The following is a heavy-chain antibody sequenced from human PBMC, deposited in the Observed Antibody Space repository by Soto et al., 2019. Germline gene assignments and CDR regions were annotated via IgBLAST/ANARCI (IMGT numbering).Heavy chain of an antibody. CDR2: ISYDGSNK. J-gene: IGHJ6*03. Sequence: LRLSCAASGFTFSSYGMHWVRQAPGKGLEWVAVISYDGSNKYYADSVKGRFTISRDNSKNTLYLQMNSLRAEDTAVYYCAKKKLGCCSSTSCFLYYYYYMDVWGKGTTVTVSS. CDR3: AKKKLGCCSSTSCFLYYYYYMDV. D-gene: IGHD2-2*01. V-gene: IGHV3-30*18. CDR1: GFTFSSYG.